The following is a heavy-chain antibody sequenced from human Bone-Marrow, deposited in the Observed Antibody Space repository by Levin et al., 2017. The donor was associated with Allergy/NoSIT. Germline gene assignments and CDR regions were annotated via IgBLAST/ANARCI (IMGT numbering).Heavy chain of an antibody. CDR1: GGSISNYY. V-gene: IGHV4-59*01. CDR3: ASIIFTKSTSSAYGLDV. Sequence: SETLSLTCTVSGGSISNYYWSWIRQPPGKGLEWIGYIYYSGSTSYNPSLKSRVTISVDTSKNHFSLKLSSVTAADTAVYYCASIIFTKSTSSAYGLDVWGQGTTVTVSS. CDR2: IYYSGST. D-gene: IGHD2-2*01. J-gene: IGHJ6*02.